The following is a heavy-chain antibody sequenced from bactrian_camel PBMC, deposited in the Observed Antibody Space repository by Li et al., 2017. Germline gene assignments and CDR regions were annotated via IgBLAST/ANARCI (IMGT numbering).Heavy chain of an antibody. J-gene: IGHJ4*01. Sequence: VQLVESGGGAVQAGGSLTLSCRASGYAAKTHCYAYFRRPPAKEREGIAAIHTERDDTWYADSVKGRFTISQVNAKNTVYLQMNTLKSEDTALYYCATGRTWYWNWGQGTQVTVS. CDR3: ATGRTWYWN. D-gene: IGHD1*01. V-gene: IGHV3S1*01. CDR2: IHTERDDT. CDR1: GYAAKTHC.